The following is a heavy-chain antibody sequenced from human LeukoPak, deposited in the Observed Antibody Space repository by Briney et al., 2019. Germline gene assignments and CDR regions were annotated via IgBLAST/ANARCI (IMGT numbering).Heavy chain of an antibody. CDR1: GGTFISYA. D-gene: IGHD6-13*01. V-gene: IGHV1-69*13. Sequence: SVKVSCKASGGTFISYAISWVRQAPGQGLEWMGGIIPIFGTANYAQKFQGRVTITADESTSTAYMELSSLRSEDTAVYYCARASLQLAAASGFDPWGQGTLVTVSS. CDR3: ARASLQLAAASGFDP. J-gene: IGHJ5*02. CDR2: IIPIFGTA.